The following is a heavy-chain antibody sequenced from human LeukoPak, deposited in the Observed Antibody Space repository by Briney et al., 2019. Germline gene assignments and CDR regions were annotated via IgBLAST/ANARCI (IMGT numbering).Heavy chain of an antibody. CDR3: ATINRRDGRGGFDY. CDR1: GYTFTSYG. J-gene: IGHJ4*02. Sequence: ASVKVSCKASGYTFTSYGISWVRQAPGQGLEWMGWISAYNGNTNSAQKFQGRVTMTRDTSISTAYMELNRLISDDTAVYYCATINRRDGRGGFDYWGQGTLVTVSS. CDR2: ISAYNGNT. V-gene: IGHV1-18*01. D-gene: IGHD5-24*01.